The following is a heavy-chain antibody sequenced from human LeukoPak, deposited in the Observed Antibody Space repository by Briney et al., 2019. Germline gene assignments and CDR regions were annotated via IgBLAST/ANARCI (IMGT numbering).Heavy chain of an antibody. Sequence: PGGSLRLSCADSGFTFSGYWMNWVRQAPGKGLEWVANIKQDGSEKYYVDSVKGRFTISRDNAKNSLYLQMNSLRAEDTAVYYCARGWNGYYDSSGYYGYWGQGTLVTVSS. CDR3: ARGWNGYYDSSGYYGY. CDR1: GFTFSGYW. D-gene: IGHD3-22*01. J-gene: IGHJ4*02. CDR2: IKQDGSEK. V-gene: IGHV3-7*03.